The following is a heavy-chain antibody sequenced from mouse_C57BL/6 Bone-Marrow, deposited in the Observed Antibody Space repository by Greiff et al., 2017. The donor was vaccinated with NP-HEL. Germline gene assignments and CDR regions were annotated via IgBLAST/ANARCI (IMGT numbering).Heavy chain of an antibody. CDR2: ISDGGSYT. J-gene: IGHJ4*01. D-gene: IGHD1-1*01. CDR1: GFTFSSYA. CDR3: ARAGYYGSSYAMDY. V-gene: IGHV5-4*03. Sequence: EVKLVESGGGLVKPGGSLKLSCAASGFTFSSYAMSWVRQTPEKRLEWVATISDGGSYTYYPDTVKGRFTISRDNAKNNLYLQMSHLKSEDTAMYYCARAGYYGSSYAMDYWGQGTSVTVSS.